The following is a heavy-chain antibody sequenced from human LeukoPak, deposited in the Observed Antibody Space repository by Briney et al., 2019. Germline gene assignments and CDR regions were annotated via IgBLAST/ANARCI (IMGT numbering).Heavy chain of an antibody. CDR2: IDHTGST. J-gene: IGHJ4*02. D-gene: IGHD5-12*01. V-gene: IGHV4-59*11. Sequence: PSETLSLTCSVSGDSISMHYWSWIRQPPGKGLEWIGYIDHTGSTNYNPSLNSRVTISRDTSKNHFSLELSSVTAADTAVYYCARDRHKLVDIVAGILDYWGQGTLVTVSS. CDR3: ARDRHKLVDIVAGILDY. CDR1: GDSISMHY.